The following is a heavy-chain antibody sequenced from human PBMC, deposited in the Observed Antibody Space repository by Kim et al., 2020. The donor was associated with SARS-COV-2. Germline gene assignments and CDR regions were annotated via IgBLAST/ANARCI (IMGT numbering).Heavy chain of an antibody. CDR2: IYYSGST. Sequence: SETLSLTCTVSGGSISSYYWSWIRQPPGKGLEWIGYIYYSGSTNYNPSLKSRVTISVDTSKNQFSLKLSSVTAADTAVYYCARGSLWFGELLSSRGTVYGMDVWGQGTTVTVS. J-gene: IGHJ6*02. CDR3: ARGSLWFGELLSSRGTVYGMDV. CDR1: GGSISSYY. D-gene: IGHD3-10*01. V-gene: IGHV4-59*08.